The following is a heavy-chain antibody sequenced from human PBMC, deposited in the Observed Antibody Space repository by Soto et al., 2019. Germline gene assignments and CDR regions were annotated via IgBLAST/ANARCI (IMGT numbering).Heavy chain of an antibody. CDR3: ARLPASRGWHSN. CDR1: GGSISSGGYY. V-gene: IGHV4-31*03. CDR2: IYYSGST. D-gene: IGHD2-2*01. Sequence: PSETLSLTCTVSGGSISSGGYYWSWIRQHPGKGLEWIGYIYYSGSTYYNPSLKSRVTISVDTSKNQFSLKLSSVTAADTAVYYSARLPASRGWHSNWGQGTLVTVSS. J-gene: IGHJ4*02.